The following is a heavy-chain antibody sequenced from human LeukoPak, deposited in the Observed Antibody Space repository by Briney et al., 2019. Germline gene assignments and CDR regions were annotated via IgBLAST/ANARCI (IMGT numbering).Heavy chain of an antibody. V-gene: IGHV4-39*01. CDR2: IYYSGST. CDR1: GGSISSSNYY. J-gene: IGHJ6*03. Sequence: PSETLSLTCTVSGGSISSSNYYWGWIRQPPGKGLEWIGSIYYSGSTYYTPCLKSRVTISVDTSKNQFSMKLSSVTAADTAVYYCARANSVVTGYYYYMDVWGKGTTVTVSS. CDR3: ARANSVVTGYYYYMDV. D-gene: IGHD4-23*01.